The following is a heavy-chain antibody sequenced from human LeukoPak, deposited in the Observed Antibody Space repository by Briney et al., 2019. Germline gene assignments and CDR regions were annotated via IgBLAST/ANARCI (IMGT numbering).Heavy chain of an antibody. CDR3: ARDHIAVAGIFDY. D-gene: IGHD6-19*01. J-gene: IGHJ4*02. CDR2: IYYGGST. Sequence: SETLSLTCTVSGGSISSGGYYWSWIRQHPGKGLEWIGYIYYGGSTYYNPSLKSRVTISVDTSKNQFSLKLSSVTAADTAVYYCARDHIAVAGIFDYWGQGTLVTVSS. CDR1: GGSISSGGYY. V-gene: IGHV4-31*03.